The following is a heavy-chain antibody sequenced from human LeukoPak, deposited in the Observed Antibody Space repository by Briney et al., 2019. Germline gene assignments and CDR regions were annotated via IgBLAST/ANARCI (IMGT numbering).Heavy chain of an antibody. J-gene: IGHJ4*02. V-gene: IGHV3-30-3*02. Sequence: GGSLRLSCAASGFTFSSYAMHWVRQAPGKGLEWVAVISYDGSNKYYADSVKGRFTISRDNSKNTLYLQMNSLRAEDTAVYYCASLINYWGQGTLVTVSS. D-gene: IGHD3-22*01. CDR1: GFTFSSYA. CDR2: ISYDGSNK. CDR3: ASLINY.